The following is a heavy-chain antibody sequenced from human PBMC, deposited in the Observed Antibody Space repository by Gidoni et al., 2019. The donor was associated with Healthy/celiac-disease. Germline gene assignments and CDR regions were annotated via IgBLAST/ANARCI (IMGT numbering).Heavy chain of an antibody. CDR3: AKDKRKLGAATGPFDY. Sequence: EVQLVESGGGLVQPGRSLRLSCAASGFTFDDYAMHWVRQAPGKGLEWVSGISWNSGSIGYADSVKGRFTISRDNAKNSLYLQMNSLRAEDTALYYCAKDKRKLGAATGPFDYWGQGTLVTVSS. D-gene: IGHD2-15*01. CDR2: ISWNSGSI. V-gene: IGHV3-9*01. J-gene: IGHJ4*02. CDR1: GFTFDDYA.